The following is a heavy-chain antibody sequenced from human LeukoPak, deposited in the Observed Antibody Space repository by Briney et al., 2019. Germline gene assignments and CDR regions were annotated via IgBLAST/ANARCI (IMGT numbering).Heavy chain of an antibody. D-gene: IGHD3-16*01. CDR2: IIPIFGTA. CDR3: ARDGEVTFGGVKYYFDY. J-gene: IGHJ4*02. V-gene: IGHV1-69*05. CDR1: GGTFSSYA. Sequence: SVKVSCKASGGTFSSYAISWVRQAPGQGLEWMGGIIPIFGTANYAQKFQGRVTITTDESTSTAYMELSSLRAEDTAVSYCARDGEVTFGGVKYYFDYWGQGTLVTVSS.